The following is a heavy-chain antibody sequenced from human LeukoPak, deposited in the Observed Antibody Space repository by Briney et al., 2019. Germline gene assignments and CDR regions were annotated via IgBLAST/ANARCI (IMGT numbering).Heavy chain of an antibody. J-gene: IGHJ6*02. CDR3: ARVEVTRPYYYYYGMDV. CDR2: INHSGST. Sequence: SETLSLTCAVYGGSFSGYYWSWIRQPPGKGLEWIGEINHSGSTNYNPSLKSRVTISVDTSKNQFSLKLSSVTAADTAEYYCARVEVTRPYYYYYGMDVWGQGTTVTVSS. D-gene: IGHD4-11*01. V-gene: IGHV4-34*01. CDR1: GGSFSGYY.